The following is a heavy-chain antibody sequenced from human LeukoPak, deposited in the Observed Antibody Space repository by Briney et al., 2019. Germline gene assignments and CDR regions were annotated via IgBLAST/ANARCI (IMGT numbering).Heavy chain of an antibody. Sequence: ASVKVSCKASGYTFTGYYMHWVRQAPGQGLEWMGWINPNSGGTNYAQKFQGRVTMTRDTSISTAYMELSRLRSDDTAVYYCARGRGSGSYRPFDYWGQGTLVTVSS. CDR2: INPNSGGT. CDR3: ARGRGSGSYRPFDY. V-gene: IGHV1-2*02. CDR1: GYTFTGYY. J-gene: IGHJ4*02. D-gene: IGHD1-26*01.